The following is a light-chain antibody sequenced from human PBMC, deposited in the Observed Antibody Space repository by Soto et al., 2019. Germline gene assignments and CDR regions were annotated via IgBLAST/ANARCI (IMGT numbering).Light chain of an antibody. CDR1: SSNIGNNY. V-gene: IGLV1-51*01. CDR2: DNN. J-gene: IGLJ2*01. Sequence: QSVLTQPPSVSAAPGQKVTISCSGSSSNIGNNYVSWYQQLPGTAPKLLIYDNNKRPSGIPDRFSGSKSGTSATLGITELQTGDEDDYYCGTWDSSLSAGVFGGGTKLTVL. CDR3: GTWDSSLSAGV.